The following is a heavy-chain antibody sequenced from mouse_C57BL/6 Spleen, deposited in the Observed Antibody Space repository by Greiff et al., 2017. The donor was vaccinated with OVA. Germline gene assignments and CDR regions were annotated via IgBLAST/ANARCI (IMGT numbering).Heavy chain of an antibody. CDR2: INPNYGNT. D-gene: IGHD3-3*01. Sequence: QLKESGPELVKPGASVKISCKASGYSFTDYNMNWVKQSNGKSLEWIGVINPNYGNTTYNQKFKGKATLTVDQSSSTAYMQRSSLTSEDSAVYYGARATGTRADDYWGQGTSVTVSS. CDR1: GYSFTDYN. CDR3: ARATGTRADDY. V-gene: IGHV1-39*01. J-gene: IGHJ4*01.